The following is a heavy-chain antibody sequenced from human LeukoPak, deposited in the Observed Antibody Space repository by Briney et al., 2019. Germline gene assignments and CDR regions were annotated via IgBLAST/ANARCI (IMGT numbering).Heavy chain of an antibody. CDR3: ASEFRTPVLRFLEWFDS. CDR2: ISSYSRYT. D-gene: IGHD3-3*01. J-gene: IGHJ5*01. CDR1: GFTFRSYS. V-gene: IGHV3-21*01. Sequence: PGGSLRLSCAASGFTFRSYSMSWVRQAPGKGLEGGSTISSYSRYTYYADSVKGRVTISRDNAKNSLSLQMYSLRADDPAVYYCASEFRTPVLRFLEWFDSWGQATLVTVSS.